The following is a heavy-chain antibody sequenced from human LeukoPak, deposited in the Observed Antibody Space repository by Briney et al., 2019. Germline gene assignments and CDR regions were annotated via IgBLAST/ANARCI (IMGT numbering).Heavy chain of an antibody. J-gene: IGHJ6*03. CDR1: GGTFSSYA. V-gene: IGHV1-69*05. D-gene: IGHD5-12*01. CDR2: IIPIFGTA. CDR3: ARVSRYSGYDFRAHYYYYYMDV. Sequence: SVKVSYKASGGTFSSYAISWVRQAPGQGLEWMGGIIPIFGTANYAQKFQGRVTITTDESTSTAYMELSSLRSEDTAVYYCARVSRYSGYDFRAHYYYYYMDVWGKGTTVTVSS.